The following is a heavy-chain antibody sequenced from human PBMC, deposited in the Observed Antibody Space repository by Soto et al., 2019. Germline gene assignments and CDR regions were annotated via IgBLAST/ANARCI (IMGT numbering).Heavy chain of an antibody. CDR2: ISHSGST. CDR1: GGSIGGVDYY. V-gene: IGHV4-31*03. CDR3: AREYTYGSNFFDC. D-gene: IGHD5-18*01. Sequence: SETLSLTYTVSGGSIGGVDYYCNWNHQHPGKALEWIGYISHSGSTYYNPSLKSRVIISVDTSKNQFSLSLTSVTAADTAVYYCAREYTYGSNFFDCWGQGALVTVSS. J-gene: IGHJ4*02.